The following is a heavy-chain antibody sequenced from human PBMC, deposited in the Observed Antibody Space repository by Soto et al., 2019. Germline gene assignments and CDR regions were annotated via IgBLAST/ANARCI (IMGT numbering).Heavy chain of an antibody. V-gene: IGHV3-23*01. CDR2: ISGSGGST. Sequence: GGSLRLSCEAPGFIFSSYAMSWVRQAPGKGLEWVSAISGSGGSTYYADSVKGRFTISRDNSKNTLYLQMNSLRAEDTAVYYCAKQQSGSYSYVDYWGQGTLVTVSS. J-gene: IGHJ4*02. CDR1: GFIFSSYA. D-gene: IGHD1-26*01. CDR3: AKQQSGSYSYVDY.